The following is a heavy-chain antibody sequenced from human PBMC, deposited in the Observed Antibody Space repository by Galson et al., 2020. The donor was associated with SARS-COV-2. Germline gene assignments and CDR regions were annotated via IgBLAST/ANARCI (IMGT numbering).Heavy chain of an antibody. V-gene: IGHV2-70*04. Sequence: GPTLVKPTQTLTLTCTFSGFSLSTSGMRVSWIRQPPGKALEWLARIDWDDDKFYSTSLKTRLTISKDTSKNQVVLTMTNMDPVDTATYYCASPKYDNLAGYYGTFDEGSPGALVTVSS. D-gene: IGHD3-9*01. J-gene: IGHJ4*02. CDR1: GFSLSTSGMR. CDR2: IDWDDDK. CDR3: ASPKYDNLAGYYGTFDE.